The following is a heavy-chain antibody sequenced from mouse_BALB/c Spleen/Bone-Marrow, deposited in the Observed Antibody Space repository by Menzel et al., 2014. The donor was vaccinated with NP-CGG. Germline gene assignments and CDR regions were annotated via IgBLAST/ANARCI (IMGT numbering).Heavy chain of an antibody. V-gene: IGHV1S74*01. CDR2: IDLSDSET. D-gene: IGHD2-3*01. CDR1: GYSFTSXW. J-gene: IGHJ2*01. CDR3: EKGDKGYSGDY. Sequence: VKLMESGPQLVRPGASVKISCKASGYSFTSXWXHWVKQRPXQGLEWIGMIDLSDSETRLNQKFKDKATLTVDKSSSTANMKLTSPTSEASAFISCEKGDKGYSGDYWGQGTPPTVSS.